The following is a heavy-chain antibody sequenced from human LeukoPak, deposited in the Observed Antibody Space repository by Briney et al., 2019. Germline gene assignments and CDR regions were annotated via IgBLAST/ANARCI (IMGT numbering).Heavy chain of an antibody. CDR1: GFTFSRHW. D-gene: IGHD3-10*01. J-gene: IGHJ4*02. V-gene: IGHV3-74*01. CDR2: INSDGRVT. CDR3: ARDLRWGFGSGSYYDY. Sequence: PGGSLRLSCAASGFTFSRHWMHWVRQAPGKGLVWISRINSDGRVTDYADFVKGRFTISRDNAKSTVYLQINSLRAEDTAVYYCARDLRWGFGSGSYYDYWGQGTLVTVSS.